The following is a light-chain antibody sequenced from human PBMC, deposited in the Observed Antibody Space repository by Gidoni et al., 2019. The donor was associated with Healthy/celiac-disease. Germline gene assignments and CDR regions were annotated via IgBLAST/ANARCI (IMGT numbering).Light chain of an antibody. V-gene: IGLV1-40*01. J-gene: IGLJ1*01. CDR2: GNS. Sequence: QSVLTQPPSVSGAPGQRVTISCTGSSYNIGAGYDVHWYQQLPGTAPKLLLYGNSNRPSGVPDRFSGSKSGTSASLAITGLQAEDEADYYCQSYDSSLSGSYVFGTGTKVTVL. CDR1: SYNIGAGYD. CDR3: QSYDSSLSGSYV.